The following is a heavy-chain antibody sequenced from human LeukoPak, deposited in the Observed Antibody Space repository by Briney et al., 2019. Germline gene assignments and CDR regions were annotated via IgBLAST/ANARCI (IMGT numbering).Heavy chain of an antibody. CDR2: IRYDGSNK. CDR3: ARAFRQKPYYYYGMDV. Sequence: GGSLRLSCAASGFTFSSYGMHWVRQAPGKGLEWVAFIRYDGSNKYYADSVKGRFTISRDNAKNSLYLQMDSLRAEDTAVYYCARAFRQKPYYYYGMDVWGQGTTVTVSS. CDR1: GFTFSSYG. J-gene: IGHJ6*02. V-gene: IGHV3-30*02.